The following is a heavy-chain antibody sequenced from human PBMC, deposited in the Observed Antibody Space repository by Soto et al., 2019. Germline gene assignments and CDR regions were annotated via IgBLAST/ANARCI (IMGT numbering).Heavy chain of an antibody. CDR3: ARVSYYGSGGYYNGGYYYYGMDV. CDR1: GGTFSSYA. V-gene: IGHV1-69*13. CDR2: IIPIFGTA. D-gene: IGHD3-10*01. J-gene: IGHJ6*02. Sequence: SVKVSCKASGGTFSSYAISWVRQAPGQGLEWMGGIIPIFGTANYAQKFQGRVTITADESTSTAYMELSSLRSEDTAVYYCARVSYYGSGGYYNGGYYYYGMDVWGQGTTVTVSS.